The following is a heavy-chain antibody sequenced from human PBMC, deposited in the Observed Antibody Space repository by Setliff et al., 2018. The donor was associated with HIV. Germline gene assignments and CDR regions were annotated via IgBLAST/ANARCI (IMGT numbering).Heavy chain of an antibody. J-gene: IGHJ5*01. D-gene: IGHD6-6*01. CDR1: GFTFSSYF. Sequence: LRLSCAASGFTFSSYFMHWVRQAPGKGLEYVSAISSNGGSTYYADSVKGRFTISRDNSKNTVFLQMKTVRPGDTAVYYCAKDDSTSSGWFESWGQGTLVTVSS. CDR3: AKDDSTSSGWFES. V-gene: IGHV3-64*02. CDR2: ISSNGGST.